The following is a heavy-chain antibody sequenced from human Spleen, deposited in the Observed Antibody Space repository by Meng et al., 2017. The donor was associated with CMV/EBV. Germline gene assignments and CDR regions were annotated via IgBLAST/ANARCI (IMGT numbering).Heavy chain of an antibody. D-gene: IGHD3-9*01. CDR3: ARRGRSGNWPRYVYYYGLEF. Sequence: ESLKISCAVYGASFSGHHSSWNRQSPGKGLEWIAEINHSGTTNYNPSLKSRVTISLDTSKNQFSLKLTSVTAADTAVYYCARRGRSGNWPRYVYYYGLEFWGQGTTVTVSS. J-gene: IGHJ6*02. V-gene: IGHV4-34*01. CDR1: GASFSGHH. CDR2: INHSGTT.